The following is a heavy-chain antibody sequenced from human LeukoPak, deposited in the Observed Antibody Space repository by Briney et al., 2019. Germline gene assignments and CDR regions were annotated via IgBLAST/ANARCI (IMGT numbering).Heavy chain of an antibody. D-gene: IGHD3-10*01. CDR2: TYYRSKWYN. CDR1: GDSVSSNSAA. J-gene: IGHJ3*02. V-gene: IGHV6-1*01. CDR3: ARHRPYYYGSAFDI. Sequence: SQTLSLTCAISGDSVSSNSAAWNWIRQSPSRGLEWLGRTYYRSKWYNDYAVSVKSRITINPDTSKNQFSLKLSSVTAADTAVYYCARHRPYYYGSAFDIWGQGTMVTVSS.